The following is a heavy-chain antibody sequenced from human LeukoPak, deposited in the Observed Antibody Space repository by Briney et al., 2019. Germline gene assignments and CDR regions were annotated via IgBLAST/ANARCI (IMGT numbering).Heavy chain of an antibody. CDR1: GGSISSSSYY. J-gene: IGHJ5*02. Sequence: KPSETLSLICTVSGGSISSSSYYWGWIRQPPGKGLEWIESIYYSGSTYYNSTLTRRVTISVDTSKNQFSLTLSSVTAADTAVYYCANQERADAWGQGTLVTVSS. D-gene: IGHD1-1*01. CDR2: IYYSGST. V-gene: IGHV4-39*07. CDR3: ANQERADA.